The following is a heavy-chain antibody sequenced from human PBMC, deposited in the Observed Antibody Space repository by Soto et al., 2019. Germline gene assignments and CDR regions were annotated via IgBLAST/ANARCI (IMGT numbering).Heavy chain of an antibody. CDR2: ISSGSNYI. D-gene: IGHD2-21*01. CDR1: GFTFNDYT. J-gene: IGHJ6*03. V-gene: IGHV3-21*01. Sequence: EVQLVESGGGLVKPGGSLRLSCAASGFTFNDYTMNWVRQAPGKGLEWVSSISSGSNYIYYVDSLEGRFTISRDNAKNSLYLQMNSLRAEDTAVYYCARTHIMVVPPPRNFYYHMDVWGKGTTVTVSS. CDR3: ARTHIMVVPPPRNFYYHMDV.